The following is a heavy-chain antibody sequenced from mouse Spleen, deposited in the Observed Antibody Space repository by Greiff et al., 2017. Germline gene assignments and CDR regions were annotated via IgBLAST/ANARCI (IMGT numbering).Heavy chain of an antibody. CDR3: ARSEYYGSSYVLDY. J-gene: IGHJ2*01. V-gene: IGHV1-64*01. CDR2: IHPNSGST. D-gene: IGHD1-1*01. CDR1: GYTFTSYW. Sequence: VQLQQSGAELVKPGASVKLSCKASGYTFTSYWMHWVKQRPGQGLEWIGMIHPNSGSTNYNEKFKSKATLTVDKSSSTAYMQLSSLTSEDSAVYYCARSEYYGSSYVLDYWGQGTTLTVSS.